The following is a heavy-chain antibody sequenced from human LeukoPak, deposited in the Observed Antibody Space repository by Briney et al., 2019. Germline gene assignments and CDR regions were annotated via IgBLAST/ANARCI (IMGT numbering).Heavy chain of an antibody. CDR2: INPNSGGT. D-gene: IGHD6-6*01. CDR1: GCTFTGYY. Sequence: GASVRVSCKASGCTFTGYYMHWVRQAPGQGLEWMGWINPNSGGTNYAQKFQGRVTMTRDTSISTAYMELSRLRSDDTAVYYCARVPVYSSSSGYYFDYWGQGTLVTLSS. V-gene: IGHV1-2*02. J-gene: IGHJ4*02. CDR3: ARVPVYSSSSGYYFDY.